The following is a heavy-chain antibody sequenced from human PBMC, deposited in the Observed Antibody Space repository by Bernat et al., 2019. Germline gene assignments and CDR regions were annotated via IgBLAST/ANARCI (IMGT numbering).Heavy chain of an antibody. CDR3: ARDRHDFWSGYYLPFDY. V-gene: IGHV1-69*04. CDR2: IIPILGIA. CDR1: KGTFSSYA. D-gene: IGHD3-3*01. J-gene: IGHJ4*02. Sequence: SCRTTKGTFSSYAISWVRQAPGQGLEWMGRIIPILGIANYAQKFQGRVTITADKSTSTAYMELSSLRSEDTAVYYCARDRHDFWSGYYLPFDYWGQG.